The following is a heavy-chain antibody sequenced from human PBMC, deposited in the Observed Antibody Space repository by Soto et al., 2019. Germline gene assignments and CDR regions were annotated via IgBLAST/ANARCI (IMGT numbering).Heavy chain of an antibody. CDR2: IFHNGST. D-gene: IGHD3-3*01. Sequence: TLSLTCAVSGGSITSSNWWSWVRQSPRKGLEWVGEIFHNGSTNYNPSLKSRVTMSVDRSKNQFSLELRSVTAADTAVYYCARARGAIFGVVIRNWFDPWGQGTLVTVSS. CDR3: ARARGAIFGVVIRNWFDP. CDR1: GGSITSSNW. V-gene: IGHV4-4*02. J-gene: IGHJ5*02.